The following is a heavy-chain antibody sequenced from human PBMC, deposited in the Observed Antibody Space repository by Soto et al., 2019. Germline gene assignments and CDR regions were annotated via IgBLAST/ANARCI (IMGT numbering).Heavy chain of an antibody. Sequence: PGGSLRLSCAASGFTFSSYAMSWVRQAPGKGLEWVSAISGSGGSTYYADSVKGRFTISRDNSRNTLYLQMNSLRAEDTAVYYCAKGSRFRSNSATPKYYYYYMDVWGKGTTVTVSS. CDR2: ISGSGGST. V-gene: IGHV3-23*01. CDR3: AKGSRFRSNSATPKYYYYYMDV. D-gene: IGHD4-4*01. CDR1: GFTFSSYA. J-gene: IGHJ6*03.